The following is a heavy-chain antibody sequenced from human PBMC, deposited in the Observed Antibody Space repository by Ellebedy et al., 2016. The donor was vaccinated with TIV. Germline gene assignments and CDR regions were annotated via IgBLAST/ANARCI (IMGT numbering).Heavy chain of an antibody. CDR1: GFTFSSYS. CDR3: AKIGFMDV. D-gene: IGHD3-16*01. V-gene: IGHV3-21*04. Sequence: GGSLRLXXAASGFTFSSYSMNWVRQAPGKGLEWVSSISSSSSYIYYADSVKGRFTISRDNSKNTLYLQMNSLRAEDTAVYYCAKIGFMDVWGQGTTVTVSS. J-gene: IGHJ6*02. CDR2: ISSSSSYI.